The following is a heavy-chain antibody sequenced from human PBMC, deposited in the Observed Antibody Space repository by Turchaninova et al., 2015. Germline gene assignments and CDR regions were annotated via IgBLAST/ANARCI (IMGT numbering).Heavy chain of an antibody. D-gene: IGHD2-15*01. CDR1: GFTFSSYW. V-gene: IGHV3-7*01. J-gene: IGHJ4*02. CDR2: INQDGSEK. Sequence: EVQLVESGGGLVEPGGSLRLSCAASGFTFSSYWMHWVRQAPGKGLEWGANINQDGSEKYYVDSVKGRFTISRDNAKNSLYLQMNGLRAEDTAVYYCARGQYSVDYWGQGTLVTVSS. CDR3: ARGQYSVDY.